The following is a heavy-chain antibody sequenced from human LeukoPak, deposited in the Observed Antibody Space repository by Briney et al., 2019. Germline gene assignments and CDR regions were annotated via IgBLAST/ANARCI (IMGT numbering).Heavy chain of an antibody. D-gene: IGHD5-24*01. V-gene: IGHV5-51*01. CDR1: GYRFTNYW. Sequence: GESLKISCKGSGYRFTNYWIGWVRQMAGKGLEWMAVIYPTDSDTRYSPSFQGQVTISADKSVDTAYLQWSSLRASDSGIYYCARRSYIGRGGPSFDFWGQGTLVTVSS. CDR2: IYPTDSDT. J-gene: IGHJ4*02. CDR3: ARRSYIGRGGPSFDF.